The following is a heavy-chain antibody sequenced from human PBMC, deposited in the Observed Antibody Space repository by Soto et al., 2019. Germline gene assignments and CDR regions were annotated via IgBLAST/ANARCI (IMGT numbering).Heavy chain of an antibody. CDR2: ISGSGGST. CDR3: AKDPRARGGPSPYYFDY. CDR1: GFTFSSYA. D-gene: IGHD2-15*01. Sequence: PGGSLRLSCAASGFTFSSYAMSWVRQAPGKGLEWVSAISGSGGSTYYADSVKGRFTISRDNSKNTLYLQMNSLRAEDTAVYYCAKDPRARGGPSPYYFDYWGQGTLVTVSS. V-gene: IGHV3-23*01. J-gene: IGHJ4*02.